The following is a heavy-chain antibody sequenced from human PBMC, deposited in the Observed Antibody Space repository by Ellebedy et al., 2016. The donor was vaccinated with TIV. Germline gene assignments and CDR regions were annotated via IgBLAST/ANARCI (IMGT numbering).Heavy chain of an antibody. D-gene: IGHD3-10*01. J-gene: IGHJ4*02. CDR1: GYTFSTYT. Sequence: AASVKVSCKASGYTFSTYTIQWMRQAPGQRPEWMGWSTAGNSNTQYSQRFQGRFTITRDTSASIAYMELSSLSSEDTAVYYCAREGREGGKPMAYLDYWGQGTLVTVSS. V-gene: IGHV1-3*01. CDR2: STAGNSNT. CDR3: AREGREGGKPMAYLDY.